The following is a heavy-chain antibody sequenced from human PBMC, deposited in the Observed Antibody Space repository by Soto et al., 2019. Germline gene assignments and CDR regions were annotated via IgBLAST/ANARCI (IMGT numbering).Heavy chain of an antibody. CDR3: ARVGSNCSGGSCYSTDYYYYMDV. V-gene: IGHV1-18*01. Sequence: QVQLVQSGAEVKKPGASVKVSCKASGYTFTSYGISWVRQAPGQGLEWRGWISAYNGNTNYAQKRQGRVTMTTDTSTSTAYIELTSLRSDDTAVYYSARVGSNCSGGSCYSTDYYYYMDVWGKGTTVTVSS. CDR2: ISAYNGNT. CDR1: GYTFTSYG. J-gene: IGHJ6*03. D-gene: IGHD2-15*01.